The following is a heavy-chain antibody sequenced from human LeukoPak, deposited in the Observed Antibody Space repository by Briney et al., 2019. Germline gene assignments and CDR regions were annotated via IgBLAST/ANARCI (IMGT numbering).Heavy chain of an antibody. CDR3: AREATYYYDSSGSTHLLGDAFDI. CDR2: ISYDGSNK. CDR1: GFTFSSYG. Sequence: PGGSLRLSCAASGFTFSSYGMHWVRQAPGKGLEWVAVISYDGSNKYYADSVKGRFTISRDNSKNTLYLQMNSLRAEDTAVYYCAREATYYYDSSGSTHLLGDAFDIWGQGTMVTVSS. D-gene: IGHD3-22*01. V-gene: IGHV3-30*03. J-gene: IGHJ3*02.